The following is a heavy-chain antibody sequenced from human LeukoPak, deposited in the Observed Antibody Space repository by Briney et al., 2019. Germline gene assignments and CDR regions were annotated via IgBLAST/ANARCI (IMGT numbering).Heavy chain of an antibody. Sequence: GGSLRLSCTASGFTSGDYAMSWFRQAPGKGLEWVGFIRSKAYGGTTEYAAYVKGRFNISRDDSKSIAYLQMNSLKSEDTAVYYCTREWGSGSTFDYWGQGTLVTVCS. J-gene: IGHJ4*02. CDR2: IRSKAYGGTT. V-gene: IGHV3-49*03. CDR1: GFTSGDYA. D-gene: IGHD6-19*01. CDR3: TREWGSGSTFDY.